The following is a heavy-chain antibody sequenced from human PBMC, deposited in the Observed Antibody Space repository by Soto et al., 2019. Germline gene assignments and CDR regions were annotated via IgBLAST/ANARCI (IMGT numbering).Heavy chain of an antibody. J-gene: IGHJ6*02. CDR1: GGTFSKDA. CDR2: IIPVFGSP. D-gene: IGHD5-18*01. CDR3: TRVLGYTFEHGKTSYSAMDV. V-gene: IGHV1-69*01. Sequence: QVQLVQSGAEVKKPGSSVKVSCKTSGGTFSKDAINWVRQAPGQGLEWMGLIIPVFGSPIYAQKFQGRITSNAPESASTAFIDLRGVRTEDTAVYYCTRVLGYTFEHGKTSYSAMDVWGQGTTVSVSS.